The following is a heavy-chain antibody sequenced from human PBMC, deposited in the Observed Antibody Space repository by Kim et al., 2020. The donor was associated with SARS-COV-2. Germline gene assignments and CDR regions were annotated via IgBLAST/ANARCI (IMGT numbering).Heavy chain of an antibody. Sequence: SETLSLTCTVSGGSISSSDYYWGWIRQPPGKGLEWIGSIYYTGTTYYNPALKSRVTISIDTSKNQYSLKLSSVTDATGYYCARHGLTVGCRYFDPWGQG. D-gene: IGHD3-9*01. CDR3: ARHGLTVGCRYFDP. J-gene: IGHJ5*02. V-gene: IGHV4-39*01. CDR2: IYYTGTT. CDR1: GGSISSSDYY.